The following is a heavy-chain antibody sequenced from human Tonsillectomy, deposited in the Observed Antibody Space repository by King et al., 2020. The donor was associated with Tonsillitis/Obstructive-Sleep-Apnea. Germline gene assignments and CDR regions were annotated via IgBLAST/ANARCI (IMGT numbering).Heavy chain of an antibody. Sequence: VQLVESGGGLVQPGGSLKLSCAASGFTFSGSGMHWVRQASGKGLEWVGRIRSKADSYATAYAASVKGRFTISRDDSKNTAYLQMNSLKTEDTAVYDCTRHSQEPNWFDPWGQGTLV. V-gene: IGHV3-73*01. CDR1: GFTFSGSG. D-gene: IGHD1-26*01. CDR2: IRSKADSYAT. J-gene: IGHJ5*02. CDR3: TRHSQEPNWFDP.